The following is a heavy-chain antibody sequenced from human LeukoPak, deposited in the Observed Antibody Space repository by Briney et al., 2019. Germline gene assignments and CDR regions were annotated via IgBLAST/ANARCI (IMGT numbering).Heavy chain of an antibody. CDR1: GFTFSSYS. Sequence: GGSLRLSCAASGFTFSSYSMNWVRQAPGKGLEWVSSISSSSYIYYADSVKGRFTISRDNAKNSLYLQMNSLRAEDTAVYYCARQSYYYYYMDVWGKGTTVTVSS. J-gene: IGHJ6*03. CDR3: ARQSYYYYYMDV. V-gene: IGHV3-21*01. CDR2: ISSSSYI.